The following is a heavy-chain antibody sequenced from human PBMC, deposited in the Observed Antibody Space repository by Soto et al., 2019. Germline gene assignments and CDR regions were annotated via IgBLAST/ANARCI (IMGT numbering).Heavy chain of an antibody. J-gene: IGHJ2*01. D-gene: IGHD3-16*01. CDR1: TNSLRDSY. V-gene: IGHV4-59*01. Sequence: QVQLQESGPGLVKPSETLSLICNISTNSLRDSYWTWIRQSPGTGLEWIASIYHTGYINYSPSLWRRGYMTLGSSKNDTSMFQFSVKLTSVLAADSDIYYCVREKGEGESRGWYFDLWGRGTPVTVSS. CDR3: VREKGEGESRGWYFDL. CDR2: IYHTGYI.